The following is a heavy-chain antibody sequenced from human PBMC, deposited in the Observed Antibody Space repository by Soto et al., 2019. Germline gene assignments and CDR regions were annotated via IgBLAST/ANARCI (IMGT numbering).Heavy chain of an antibody. CDR1: GGSFSGYY. Sequence: SETLSLTCAVYGGSFSGYYWSWIRQPPGKGLEWIGEINHSGSTNYNPSLKSRVTISVDTSKNQFSLKLSSVTAADTAVYYCARYFDPYFDYWGQGTLVTVSS. J-gene: IGHJ4*02. D-gene: IGHD3-9*01. V-gene: IGHV4-34*01. CDR2: INHSGST. CDR3: ARYFDPYFDY.